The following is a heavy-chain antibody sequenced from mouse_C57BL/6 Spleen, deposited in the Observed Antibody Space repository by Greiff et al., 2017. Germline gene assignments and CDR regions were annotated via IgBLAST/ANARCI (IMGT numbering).Heavy chain of an antibody. CDR2: ISYDGSN. Sequence: ESGPGLVKPSQSLSLTCSVTGYSITSGYYWNWIRQFPGNKLEWMGYISYDGSNNYNPSLKNRISITRDTSKNQFFLKLNSVTTEDTATYYCARDQTDSNPLAYWGQGTLVTVSA. J-gene: IGHJ3*01. CDR1: GYSITSGYY. D-gene: IGHD2-5*01. V-gene: IGHV3-6*01. CDR3: ARDQTDSNPLAY.